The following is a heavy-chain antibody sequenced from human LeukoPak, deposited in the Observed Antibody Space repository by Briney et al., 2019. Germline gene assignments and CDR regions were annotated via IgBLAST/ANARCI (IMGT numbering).Heavy chain of an antibody. D-gene: IGHD1-1*01. CDR1: GFTFSSYS. CDR2: ISSSSSTI. CDR3: ARDKVELEPYYGGWDFDY. V-gene: IGHV3-48*01. Sequence: QTGGSLRLSCAASGFTFSSYSMNWVRQAPGKGLEWVSYISSSSSTIYYADSVKGRFTISRDNAKNSLYLQMNSLRAEDTAVYYCARDKVELEPYYGGWDFDYWGQGTLVTVSS. J-gene: IGHJ4*02.